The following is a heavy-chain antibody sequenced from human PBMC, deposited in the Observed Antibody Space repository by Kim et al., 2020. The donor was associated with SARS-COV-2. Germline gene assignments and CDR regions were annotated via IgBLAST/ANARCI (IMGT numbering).Heavy chain of an antibody. Sequence: SETLSLTCTVSGGSISSGSYYWSWIRQPAGKGLEWIGRIYTSGSTNYNPSLKSRVTISVDTSKNQFSLKLSSVTAADTAVYYCARNYYGSRKNWFDPWGQGTLVTVSS. D-gene: IGHD3-10*01. CDR2: IYTSGST. CDR1: GGSISSGSYY. J-gene: IGHJ5*02. CDR3: ARNYYGSRKNWFDP. V-gene: IGHV4-61*02.